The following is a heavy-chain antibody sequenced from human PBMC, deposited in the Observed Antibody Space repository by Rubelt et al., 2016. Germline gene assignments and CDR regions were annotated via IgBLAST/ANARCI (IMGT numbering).Heavy chain of an antibody. Sequence: DIDWVRQATGQGLEWMGWMNPNSGNTGYAQKFQGRVTMTRNTSISTAYMELSSLRSEDTAVYYCAGARFCSGGSCWDWGQGTLVTVSS. CDR1: D. J-gene: IGHJ4*02. D-gene: IGHD2-15*01. V-gene: IGHV1-8*01. CDR2: MNPNSGNT. CDR3: AGARFCSGGSCWD.